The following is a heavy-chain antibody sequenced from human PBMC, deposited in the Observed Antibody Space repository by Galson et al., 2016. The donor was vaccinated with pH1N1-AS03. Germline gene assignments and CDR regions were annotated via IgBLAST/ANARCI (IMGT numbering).Heavy chain of an antibody. Sequence: ETLSLTCAVSGGSISDYYLSWIRQPPGKGLEWSGHIHHSGTTNYNPSPKSRVTIPVDTSKKQFSLKITSVTAADTAVYFCSITPYYPFWSGYTPLDFWGQGTLVTVSS. CDR1: GGSISDYY. V-gene: IGHV4-59*01. J-gene: IGHJ4*02. D-gene: IGHD3-3*02. CDR2: IHHSGTT. CDR3: SITPYYPFWSGYTPLDF.